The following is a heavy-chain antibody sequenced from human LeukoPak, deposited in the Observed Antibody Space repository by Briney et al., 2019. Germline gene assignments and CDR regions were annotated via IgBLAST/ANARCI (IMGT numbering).Heavy chain of an antibody. CDR1: GFTFSSYA. D-gene: IGHD1-1*01. J-gene: IGHJ4*02. CDR3: ARDHWNTAYSDY. V-gene: IGHV3-30*04. CDR2: ISYDGSNK. Sequence: GGSLRLSCAASGFTFSSYAMHWVRRAPGKGLEWVAVISYDGSNKYYADSVKGRFTISRDNSKNTLYLQMNSLRAEDTAVYYCARDHWNTAYSDYWGQGTLVTVSS.